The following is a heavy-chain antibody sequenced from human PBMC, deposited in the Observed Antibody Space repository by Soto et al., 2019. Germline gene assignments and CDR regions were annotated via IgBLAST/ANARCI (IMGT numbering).Heavy chain of an antibody. CDR2: ISWNSGSI. CDR1: GFTFDDYA. V-gene: IGHV3-9*01. D-gene: IGHD2-15*01. J-gene: IGHJ3*02. CDR3: ASGIKGCSCGSCPSTLPAAFDI. Sequence: EVQLVESGGGLVQPGRSLRLSCAASGFTFDDYAMHWVRQAPGKGLEWVSGISWNSGSIGYADSVKGRFTISKDNAKDSLYPEMNSLRGEDTALYFCASGIKGCSCGSCPSTLPAAFDIWGQGTMVTVSS.